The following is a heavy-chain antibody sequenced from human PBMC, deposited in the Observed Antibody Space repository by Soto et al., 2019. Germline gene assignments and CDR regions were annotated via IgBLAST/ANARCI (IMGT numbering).Heavy chain of an antibody. Sequence: LQLVESGGGLVQPGGSLRLSCAASGFAFSSFSMNWVRQAPGKGLEWISYISSTTTTIYYADSVKGRFTISRDSAENSLYLQMNSLRDEDTAVYYCTRDPLRVAISQTYGTDVWGQGTTVTVSS. CDR2: ISSTTTTI. D-gene: IGHD5-12*01. V-gene: IGHV3-48*02. CDR3: TRDPLRVAISQTYGTDV. J-gene: IGHJ6*02. CDR1: GFAFSSFS.